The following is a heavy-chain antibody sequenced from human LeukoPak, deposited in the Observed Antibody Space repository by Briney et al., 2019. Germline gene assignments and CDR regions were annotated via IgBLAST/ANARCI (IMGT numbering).Heavy chain of an antibody. D-gene: IGHD1-1*01. J-gene: IGHJ6*02. CDR3: ARDGTSYGMDV. Sequence: TGRSLRLSCAASGFSFSSYGMHWVRQPPGKGLEWVAFISYDGSNKYYADSVKGRFTISRDNSHNTVYLQMNSLRGEDTAVYYCARDGTSYGMDVWGQGTTVTVSS. V-gene: IGHV3-30*03. CDR1: GFSFSSYG. CDR2: ISYDGSNK.